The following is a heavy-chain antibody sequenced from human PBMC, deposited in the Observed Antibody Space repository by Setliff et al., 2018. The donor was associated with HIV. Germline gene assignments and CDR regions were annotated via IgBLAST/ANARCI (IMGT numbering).Heavy chain of an antibody. CDR1: GDSITHYY. CDR2: IFDSENN. V-gene: IGHV4-59*01. J-gene: IGHJ3*01. CDR3: ARQITSVTPEMLVVNDAFDV. D-gene: IGHD4-17*01. Sequence: SETLSLTCSVSGDSITHYYWNWIRQPPGKGREWIGNIFDSENNNYNPSLKSRVSMSVDTSKNQFSLRLTSVTAADTAVYYCARQITSVTPEMLVVNDAFDVWGQGKMVTVSS.